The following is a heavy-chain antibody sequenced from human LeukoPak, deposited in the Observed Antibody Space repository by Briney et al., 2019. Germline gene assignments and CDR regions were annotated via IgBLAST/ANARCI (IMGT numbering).Heavy chain of an antibody. CDR3: ARGQWFRAF. J-gene: IGHJ4*02. CDR2: IHYSGSA. CDR1: GGSFSGYY. Sequence: KSSETLSLTCAVYGGSFSGYYWTWIRQPPGKGLEWIGEIHYSGSATYNPSLKSRVTISVDTSKNQFSLKMNSVTAADTAVYYCARGQWFRAFWSRGTPVTVS. D-gene: IGHD3-10*01. V-gene: IGHV4-34*01.